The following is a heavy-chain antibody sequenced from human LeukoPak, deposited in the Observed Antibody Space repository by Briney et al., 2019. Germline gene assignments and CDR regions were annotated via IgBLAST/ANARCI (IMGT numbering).Heavy chain of an antibody. V-gene: IGHV4-34*01. CDR1: GGSFSGYY. CDR3: ARTFSRRSDFDY. Sequence: KTSETLSLTCAVYGGSFSGYYWSWIRQPPGKGLEWIGEINHSGSTNYNPSLKSRVTISVDTSKNQFSLKLSSVTAADTAVYYCARTFSRRSDFDYWGQGTLVTVSS. CDR2: INHSGST. D-gene: IGHD2/OR15-2a*01. J-gene: IGHJ4*02.